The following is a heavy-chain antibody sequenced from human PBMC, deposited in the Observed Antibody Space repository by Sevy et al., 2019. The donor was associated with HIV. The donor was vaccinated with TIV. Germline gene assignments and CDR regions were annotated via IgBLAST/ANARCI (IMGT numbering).Heavy chain of an antibody. CDR1: GGSISSSNW. CDR3: AGYSGSYAALTVYAFDI. J-gene: IGHJ3*02. Sequence: SETLSLTCAVSGGSISSSNWWSWVRQPPGKGLEWIGEIYRSGSTNYNPSLKSRVTISVDKSKNQFSLKLSSVTAADTAMYYCAGYSGSYAALTVYAFDIWGQGTMVTVSS. CDR2: IYRSGST. D-gene: IGHD1-26*01. V-gene: IGHV4-4*02.